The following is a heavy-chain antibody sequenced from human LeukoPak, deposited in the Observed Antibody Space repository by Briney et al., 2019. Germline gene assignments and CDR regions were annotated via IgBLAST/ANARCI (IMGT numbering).Heavy chain of an antibody. CDR3: AREAVTYGSGADPLDY. CDR2: IYSGGST. D-gene: IGHD3-10*01. CDR1: GFTVSSNY. J-gene: IGHJ4*02. V-gene: IGHV3-66*01. Sequence: GGSLRLSCAASGFTVSSNYMSWVRQAPGKGLGWVSVIYSGGSTYYADSVKGRFTISRDNSKNTLYLQMNSLRGEDTAVYYCAREAVTYGSGADPLDYWGQGTLVTVSS.